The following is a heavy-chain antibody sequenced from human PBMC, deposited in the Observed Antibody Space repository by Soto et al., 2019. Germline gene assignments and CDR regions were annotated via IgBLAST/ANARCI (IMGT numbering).Heavy chain of an antibody. CDR2: ISGSDGRT. CDR3: AKGVSQYTPLALFDY. D-gene: IGHD5-18*01. Sequence: EVQLLESGGGLVRPGGSLRLSCAASGFTFSSYAMSWVRQAPGKGLEWVSTISGSDGRTYSTDSVKGRFTISRANSRNTAYLQMNSLRVEDTAVYYCAKGVSQYTPLALFDYWGRGTLVTVSS. V-gene: IGHV3-23*01. J-gene: IGHJ4*02. CDR1: GFTFSSYA.